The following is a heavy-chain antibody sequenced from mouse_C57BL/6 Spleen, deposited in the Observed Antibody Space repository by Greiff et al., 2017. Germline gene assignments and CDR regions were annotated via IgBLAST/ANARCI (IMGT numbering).Heavy chain of an antibody. V-gene: IGHV1-85*01. Sequence: VQLQQSGPELVKPGASVKLSCKASGYTFTSYDINWVKQRPGQGLEWIGWIYPRDGSTKYNEKFKGKATLTVDTSSSTAYMELHSLASEDSAVYFCARGDGNYETYYAMDDGGQGTSVTVST. J-gene: IGHJ4*01. CDR2: IYPRDGST. CDR1: GYTFTSYD. CDR3: ARGDGNYETYYAMDD. D-gene: IGHD2-1*01.